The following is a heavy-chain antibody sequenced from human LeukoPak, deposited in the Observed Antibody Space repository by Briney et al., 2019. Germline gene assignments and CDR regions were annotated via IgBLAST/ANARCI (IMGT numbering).Heavy chain of an antibody. D-gene: IGHD1-26*01. Sequence: GGSLRLSCAVSGFTFSNYCMHWVRQAPGMGLVWVSRINTDGRTTSYADSVKGRFTISRDSSKNTLFLHMNTLRAEDTAIYYCAKDRTVGASYWYFDLWGRGTLVTVSS. J-gene: IGHJ2*01. CDR1: GFTFSNYC. V-gene: IGHV3-74*01. CDR3: AKDRTVGASYWYFDL. CDR2: INTDGRTT.